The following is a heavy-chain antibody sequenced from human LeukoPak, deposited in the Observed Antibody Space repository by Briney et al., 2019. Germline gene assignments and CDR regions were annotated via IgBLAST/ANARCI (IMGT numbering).Heavy chain of an antibody. V-gene: IGHV4-61*02. CDR3: ARGVGGGRFDP. CDR1: GGSISSSSYY. D-gene: IGHD1-26*01. Sequence: PSETLSLTCTVSGGSISSSSYYWGWIRQPAGKGLEWIGRIYTSGSTNYNPSLKSRVTMSVDTSKNQFSLKLSSVTAADTAVYYCARGVGGGRFDPWGQGTLVTVSS. CDR2: IYTSGST. J-gene: IGHJ5*02.